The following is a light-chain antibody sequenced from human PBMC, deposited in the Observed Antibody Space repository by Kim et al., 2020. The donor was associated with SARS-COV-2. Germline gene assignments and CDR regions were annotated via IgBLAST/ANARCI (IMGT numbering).Light chain of an antibody. CDR1: SLRSYY. V-gene: IGLV3-19*01. CDR3: NSRDSSGNHLV. J-gene: IGLJ2*01. CDR2: GKN. Sequence: LGQKVRITCQGDSLRSYYASWYQEKPGQAPVLVIYGKNNRPSGIPDRFSGSSSGNTASLTITGAQAEDEADYYCNSRDSSGNHLVFGGGTQLTVL.